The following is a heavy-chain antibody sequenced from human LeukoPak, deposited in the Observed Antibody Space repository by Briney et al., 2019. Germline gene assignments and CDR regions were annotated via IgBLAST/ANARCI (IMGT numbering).Heavy chain of an antibody. D-gene: IGHD5-18*01. J-gene: IGHJ3*02. CDR3: ARDGTDSYGNDAFDI. CDR2: IYYSGST. CDR1: GYSISSGYY. V-gene: IGHV4-38-2*02. Sequence: PSETLSLTCTVSGYSISSGYYWGWIRQPPGKGLEWIGSIYYSGSTYYNPSLKSRVTISVDTSKNQFSLKLSSVTAADTAVYYCARDGTDSYGNDAFDIWGQGTMVTVSS.